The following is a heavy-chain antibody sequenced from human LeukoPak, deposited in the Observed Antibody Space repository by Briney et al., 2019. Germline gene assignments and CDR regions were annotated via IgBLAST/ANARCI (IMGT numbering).Heavy chain of an antibody. CDR3: AKAPLFDY. J-gene: IGHJ4*02. CDR2: IRFDGSDE. V-gene: IGHV3-30*02. Sequence: GLEWVSFIRFDGSDENYAASVRGRFTISRDNSKNTLYLQMNSLTTEDTAVYYCAKAPLFDYWGQGTLVNVSP.